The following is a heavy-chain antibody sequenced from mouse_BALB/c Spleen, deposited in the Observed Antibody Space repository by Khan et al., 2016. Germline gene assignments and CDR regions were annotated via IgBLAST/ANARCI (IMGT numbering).Heavy chain of an antibody. CDR3: ARGGYYDAMDY. CDR2: ISYSGST. Sequence: EVQLQESGPSLVKPSQTLSLTCSVTGDSITSAYWNWIRKFPGNKLEYMGYISYSGSTYYNPSLKSRISITRDTSKNQYYLQLNSVTTEDTATYYCARGGYYDAMDYWGQGTSVTVSS. J-gene: IGHJ4*01. CDR1: GDSITSAY. V-gene: IGHV3-8*02. D-gene: IGHD2-2*01.